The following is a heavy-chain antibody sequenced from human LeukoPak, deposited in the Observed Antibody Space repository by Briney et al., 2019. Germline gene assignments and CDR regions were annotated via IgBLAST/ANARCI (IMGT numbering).Heavy chain of an antibody. J-gene: IGHJ4*02. D-gene: IGHD2-2*01. CDR1: GGSISSSNYY. V-gene: IGHV4-39*02. CDR2: IHYSETT. Sequence: SESLSLTCTVSGGSISSSNYYWGWIRQPPGKGLEWIASIHYSETTYYNPSLKSRVTISVDTSKNHFSLKLSSVTAADTAVYYCARGPTYQPIDYWGQGTLVTVSS. CDR3: ARGPTYQPIDY.